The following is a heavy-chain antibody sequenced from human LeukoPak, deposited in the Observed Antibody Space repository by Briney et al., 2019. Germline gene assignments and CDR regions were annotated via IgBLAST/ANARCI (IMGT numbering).Heavy chain of an antibody. J-gene: IGHJ4*02. D-gene: IGHD1-1*01. CDR1: GFTFSRYW. CDR2: IKYDGSED. CDR3: KSGGAAPGSFDY. V-gene: IGHV3-7*01. Sequence: GGSLRLSCAASGFTFSRYWMSWMRQAPGKGPEWVANIKYDGSEDYYVDSAKGRFTISRDNAKSTLYLQLNSLRVEDTAVYYCKSGGAAPGSFDYWGQGTLVTVSP.